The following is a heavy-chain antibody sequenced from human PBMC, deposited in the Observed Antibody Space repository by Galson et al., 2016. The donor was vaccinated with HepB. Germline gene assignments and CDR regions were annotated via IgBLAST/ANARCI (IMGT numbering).Heavy chain of an antibody. D-gene: IGHD3-16*02. CDR2: ISGSGVIT. V-gene: IGHV3-23*01. J-gene: IGHJ3*02. CDR1: GFTFSSYA. CDR3: AKTPDMIAFGGVVVDVFDI. Sequence: SLRLSCAASGFTFSSYAMSWVRQAPGKGLEWVSAISGSGVITYYADSVKGRFTISRDNSKNTLYLQMNSLRAEDTAVYYCAKTPDMIAFGGVVVDVFDIWGQGTMVTVSS.